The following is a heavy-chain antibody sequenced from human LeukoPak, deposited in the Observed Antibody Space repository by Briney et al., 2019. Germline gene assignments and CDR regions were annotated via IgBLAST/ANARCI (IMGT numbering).Heavy chain of an antibody. CDR1: GFTLSTDW. Sequence: GGSLRLSCAASGFTLSTDWMIWGRQAPGERLEWEANIKQDGSGKYYVDYVKGRFTISRDNAKNSVYLQMNRLRGEDTAVYYCARGHYYFDYWGQGTLVTVSS. J-gene: IGHJ4*02. CDR3: ARGHYYFDY. V-gene: IGHV3-7*04. CDR2: IKQDGSGK.